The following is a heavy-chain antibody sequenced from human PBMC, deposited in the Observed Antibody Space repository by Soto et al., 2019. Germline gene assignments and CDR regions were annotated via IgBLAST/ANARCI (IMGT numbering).Heavy chain of an antibody. V-gene: IGHV3-23*01. Sequence: EVQMFESGGGLAQPGGSLRLSCAVSGFICSSYDMSWVRQAPGKGLEWVSTILVGGSTHYEDSVKGRFTISRDTSKNTVYLQMNSLTAGDTAFYYCAKATATGGGAFEIYGQGTMVTVSS. CDR1: GFICSSYD. D-gene: IGHD2-8*02. CDR2: ILVGGST. CDR3: AKATATGGGAFEI. J-gene: IGHJ3*02.